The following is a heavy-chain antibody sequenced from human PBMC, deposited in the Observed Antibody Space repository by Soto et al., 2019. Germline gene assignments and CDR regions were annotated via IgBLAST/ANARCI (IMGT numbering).Heavy chain of an antibody. D-gene: IGHD5-18*01. CDR1: GYSFTSYW. Sequence: GESLKISCKGSGYSFTSYWISWVRQMPGKGLEWMGRIDPSDSYTNYSPSFQGHVTISADKSISTAYLQWSSLKASDTAMYYCARHPGYSYSSSGMDVWGQGTTVTVSS. CDR3: ARHPGYSYSSSGMDV. J-gene: IGHJ6*02. CDR2: IDPSDSYT. V-gene: IGHV5-10-1*01.